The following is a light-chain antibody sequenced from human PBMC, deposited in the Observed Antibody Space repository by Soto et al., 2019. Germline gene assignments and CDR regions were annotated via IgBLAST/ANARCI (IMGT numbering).Light chain of an antibody. J-gene: IGKJ4*01. Sequence: ELVLPQSPGPLSLSPGERATLSCRASQSVSSSYLAWYQQKPGQAPRLLIYGASSRATGIPYRFRGSGSGTDFTLTISRLEPEDFAVYYCQQYGSSPLTFGGGTKVEIK. CDR2: GAS. CDR1: QSVSSSY. CDR3: QQYGSSPLT. V-gene: IGKV3-20*01.